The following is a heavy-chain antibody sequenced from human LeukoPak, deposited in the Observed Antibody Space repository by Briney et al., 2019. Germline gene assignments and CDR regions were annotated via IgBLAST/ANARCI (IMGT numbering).Heavy chain of an antibody. CDR1: GFPFDRYW. CDR3: ARQPIYEAYFDF. CDR2: IKHDGSEK. V-gene: IGHV3-7*01. J-gene: IGHJ4*02. Sequence: GGSLRLSCAASGFPFDRYWMSWVRLAPGRGLEWVANIKHDGSEKTFVDSVKGRFTISRDNAENSLYLQMNSLRAEDTAVYYCARQPIYEAYFDFWGQGTLVTVSS. D-gene: IGHD3-16*01.